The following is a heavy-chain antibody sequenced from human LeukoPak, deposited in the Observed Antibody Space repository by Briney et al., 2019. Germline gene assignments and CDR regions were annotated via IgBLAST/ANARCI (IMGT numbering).Heavy chain of an antibody. Sequence: GASVKVSCKASGYTFTGYYMHWVRQAPGQGLEWMGRINPNSGGTNYAQKFQGRVTMTRDTSISTAYMALSRLRSDDTAVYYCASVKITFGGVIARWLWGQGTMVTVSS. CDR2: INPNSGGT. D-gene: IGHD3-16*02. CDR3: ASVKITFGGVIARWL. CDR1: GYTFTGYY. J-gene: IGHJ3*01. V-gene: IGHV1-2*06.